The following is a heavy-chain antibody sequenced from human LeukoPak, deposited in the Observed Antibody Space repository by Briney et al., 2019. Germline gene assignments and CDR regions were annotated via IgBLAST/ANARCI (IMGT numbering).Heavy chain of an antibody. J-gene: IGHJ6*04. V-gene: IGHV3-48*03. D-gene: IGHD3-10*01. CDR1: GFTFSSYE. CDR3: AGDWFGELSSDYYGMDV. CDR2: ISSSGSTI. Sequence: PGGSLRLSCAASGFTFSSYEMNWVRQAPGKGLEWVSYISSSGSTIYYADSVKGRFTISRDNAKNSLYLQMNSLRAEDTAVYYCAGDWFGELSSDYYGMDVWGKGTTVTVSS.